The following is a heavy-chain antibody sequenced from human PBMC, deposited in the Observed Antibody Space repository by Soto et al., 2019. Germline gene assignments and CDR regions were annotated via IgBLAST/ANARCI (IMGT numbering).Heavy chain of an antibody. D-gene: IGHD3-3*01. J-gene: IGHJ6*02. V-gene: IGHV3-48*03. CDR3: AKYYDLWSGRPMEV. CDR1: GFTFSSYE. Sequence: PVGSLRLSCAASGFTFSSYEMNWVRHSPGKWLEWVSYISSSGSTIYYADSVKGRFTISRDNAKNSLYLQMNSLRAEDTAVYYCAKYYDLWSGRPMEVWGQGTTVTVSS. CDR2: ISSSGSTI.